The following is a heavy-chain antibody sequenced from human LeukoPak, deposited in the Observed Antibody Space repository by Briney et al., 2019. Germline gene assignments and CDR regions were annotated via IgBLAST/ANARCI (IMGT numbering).Heavy chain of an antibody. V-gene: IGHV3-74*01. J-gene: IGHJ4*02. CDR1: GFTFSSYW. Sequence: GGALRVSCAASGFTFSSYWMHWIRQAPGERLVWVSRIHSDWIGTSYADSVRGRFTNSRDNAKNTLYLQMNSLRVEDTSVYYCARDQGSFDYWGQGTLVTVSS. CDR2: IHSDWIGT. CDR3: ARDQGSFDY.